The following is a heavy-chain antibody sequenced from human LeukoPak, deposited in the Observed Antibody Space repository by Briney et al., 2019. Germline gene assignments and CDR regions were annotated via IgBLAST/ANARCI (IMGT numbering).Heavy chain of an antibody. CDR1: GFTFSSYS. D-gene: IGHD3-22*01. V-gene: IGHV3-21*01. CDR3: ARDRIRDSSGAPFDY. Sequence: GGPLRLSCAASGFTFSSYSMNWVRQAPGKGLEWVPSISSSSSYIYYADSVKGRFTISRDNAKNSLYLQMNSLRAEDTAVYYCARDRIRDSSGAPFDYWGQGTLVTVSS. CDR2: ISSSSSYI. J-gene: IGHJ4*02.